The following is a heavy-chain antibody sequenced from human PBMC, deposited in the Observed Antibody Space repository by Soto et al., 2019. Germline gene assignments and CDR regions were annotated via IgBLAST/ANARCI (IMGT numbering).Heavy chain of an antibody. V-gene: IGHV4-4*07. J-gene: IGHJ3*02. CDR3: ARINMDCSSTSCYHSPDAFDI. CDR1: GGSISRYY. CDR2: IYTSGST. D-gene: IGHD2-2*01. Sequence: SETLSLTCTVSGGSISRYYWSWIRQPAGKGLEWIGRIYTSGSTNYNPSLKSRVTMSVDTSKNQFSLKLSSVTAADTAVYYCARINMDCSSTSCYHSPDAFDIWGQGTMVTVSS.